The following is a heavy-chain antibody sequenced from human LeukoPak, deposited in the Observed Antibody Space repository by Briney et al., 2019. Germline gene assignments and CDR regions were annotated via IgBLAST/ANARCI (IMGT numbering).Heavy chain of an antibody. Sequence: GGSLRLSCAASGFTFSDYYMSWTRQAPGKGLEWVSYTSSSGSTIYYADSVKGRFTISRDNAKNSLYLQMNSLRAEDTAVYYCARDTDYYDRTQDYWGQGTLVTVSS. CDR1: GFTFSDYY. V-gene: IGHV3-11*01. CDR2: TSSSGSTI. CDR3: ARDTDYYDRTQDY. D-gene: IGHD3-22*01. J-gene: IGHJ4*02.